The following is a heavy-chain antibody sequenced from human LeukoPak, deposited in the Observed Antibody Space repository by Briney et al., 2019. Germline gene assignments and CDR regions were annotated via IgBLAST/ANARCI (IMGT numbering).Heavy chain of an antibody. V-gene: IGHV1-2*02. CDR1: GYTFTGYY. CDR2: INPNSGDT. J-gene: IGHJ4*02. CDR3: ARDPSAWIAAGDAIDY. D-gene: IGHD6-13*01. Sequence: ASVKVSCKASGYTFTGYYIHWVRQAPGQGLEWMGWINPNSGDTNYAQKFQDRVTMTRDTSISTAYKELSRLRSDDTAVYYCARDPSAWIAAGDAIDYWGQGTLVTVSS.